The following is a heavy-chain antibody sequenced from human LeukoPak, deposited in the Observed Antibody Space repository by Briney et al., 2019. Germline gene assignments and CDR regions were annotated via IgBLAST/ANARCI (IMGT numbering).Heavy chain of an antibody. D-gene: IGHD4-11*01. CDR2: AHWKGGTS. CDR1: GFTFGIDV. CDR3: VRGQARDTTPAGWGSHLDR. J-gene: IGHJ5*02. Sequence: PGRSMRLSCAASGFTFGIDVMHWVRQAAGKRLDWVSAAHWKGGTSAYAVSVKGRITISRDYAKSILYLQMNSLRPEDTAFYLCVRGQARDTTPAGWGSHLDRWGLGTLVTVSS. V-gene: IGHV3-9*01.